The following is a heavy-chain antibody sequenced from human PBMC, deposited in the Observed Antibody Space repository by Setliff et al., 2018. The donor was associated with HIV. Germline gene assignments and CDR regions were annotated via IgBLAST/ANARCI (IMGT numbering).Heavy chain of an antibody. CDR1: GFTFSSKG. J-gene: IGHJ4*02. D-gene: IGHD5-18*01. CDR3: AHVRPRFVDTAMHPRWVGGNGYFDY. V-gene: IGHV3-33*01. Sequence: PGGSLRLSCAASGFTFSSKGMHWVRQAPGKGLEWVAIIWYDGSNKYYADSVKGRFTISRDNSKKMLFLQMNSLRAEDTATYYCAHVRPRFVDTAMHPRWVGGNGYFDYWGQGTLVTVSS. CDR2: IWYDGSNK.